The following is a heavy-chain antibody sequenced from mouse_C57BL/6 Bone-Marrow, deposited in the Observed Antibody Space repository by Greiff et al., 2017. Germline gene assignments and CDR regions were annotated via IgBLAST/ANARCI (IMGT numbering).Heavy chain of an antibody. J-gene: IGHJ2*01. D-gene: IGHD1-1*01. CDR3: AREGYYYGSSYFDY. CDR2: ISYDGSN. CDR1: GYSITSCYY. Sequence: DVQLQESGPGLVKPSQSLSLTCSVTGYSITSCYYWNWIRQFPGNKLERMGYISYDGSNNYNPSHKNRISITRDTSKTQFFLKLNTVTTEDTATYYCAREGYYYGSSYFDYWGQGTTLTVSS. V-gene: IGHV3-6*01.